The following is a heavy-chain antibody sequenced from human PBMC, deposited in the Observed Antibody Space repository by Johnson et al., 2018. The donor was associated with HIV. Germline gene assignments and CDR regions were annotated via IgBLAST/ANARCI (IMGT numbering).Heavy chain of an antibody. D-gene: IGHD3-3*01. V-gene: IGHV3-74*02. Sequence: VQLVESGGGLVQPGGSLRLSCAASGFTFSSYWMHWVRQAPGKGLVWVSRINSDGSSIGYADSVKGRFTISRDNAKNSLYLQMNSLRAEDTALYYCAKLGVVQAFDIWGQGTMVTVSS. CDR2: INSDGSSI. CDR3: AKLGVVQAFDI. J-gene: IGHJ3*02. CDR1: GFTFSSYW.